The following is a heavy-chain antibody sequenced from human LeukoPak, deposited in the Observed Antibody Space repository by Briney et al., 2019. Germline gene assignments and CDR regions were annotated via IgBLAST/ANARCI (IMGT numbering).Heavy chain of an antibody. D-gene: IGHD3-9*01. CDR2: IYSSGRT. Sequence: KPSETLSLTCTVSGASISRYFWNWIRQPPGKGLGWNGYIYSSGRTDYNPSLKSRVSISLDASTNQFSLKVNSVTAADTAVYYCARSYFPGRVDGFDIWGQGTMVTVSS. CDR1: GASISRYF. CDR3: ARSYFPGRVDGFDI. V-gene: IGHV4-59*01. J-gene: IGHJ3*02.